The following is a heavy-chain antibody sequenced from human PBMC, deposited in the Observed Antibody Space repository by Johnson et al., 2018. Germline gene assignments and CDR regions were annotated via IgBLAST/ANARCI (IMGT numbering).Heavy chain of an antibody. CDR3: ARAGGSVSYRMDV. Sequence: QVQLQESGPGLVKPSETXSLTCTVSGGSISPDNYWWVWIRLPPGKGLDWIGHIHYSGSTYYNPSLQSRVTISVDTSKNQFSLNFRSVTAADTAVYYCARAGGSVSYRMDVWGKGTTVTVSS. CDR1: GGSISPDNYW. CDR2: IHYSGST. J-gene: IGHJ6*03. D-gene: IGHD3-10*01. V-gene: IGHV4-39*07.